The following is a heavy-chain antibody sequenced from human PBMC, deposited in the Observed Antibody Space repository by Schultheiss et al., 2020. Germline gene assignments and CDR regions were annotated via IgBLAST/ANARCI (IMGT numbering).Heavy chain of an antibody. CDR1: GFTVSSNY. J-gene: IGHJ4*02. CDR2: ISGSGGST. CDR3: ARAVMDVVAATHFDY. D-gene: IGHD5-12*01. V-gene: IGHV3-23*01. Sequence: CGSLRLSCAASGFTVSSNYMSWVRQAPGKGLEWVSAISGSGGSTYYADSVKGRFTISRDNAKNSLYLQMNSLRAEDTAVYYCARAVMDVVAATHFDYWGQGTLVTVSS.